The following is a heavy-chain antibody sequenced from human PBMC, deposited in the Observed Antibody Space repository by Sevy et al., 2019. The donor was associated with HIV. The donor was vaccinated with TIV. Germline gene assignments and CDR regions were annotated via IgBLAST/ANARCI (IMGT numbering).Heavy chain of an antibody. D-gene: IGHD2-15*01. V-gene: IGHV3-30*18. CDR3: AKGGVDCSDGTCYSAYYYSVMDV. J-gene: IGHJ6*02. CDR1: GFTFSNYG. Sequence: GESLKISCAASGFTFSNYGMHWVRQAPGKGLEWVAVISYDGSNQYYADSVQGRFTISRDNSKNTLYLQMNSLRTEGTADYYRAKGGVDCSDGTCYSAYYYSVMDVLGQGTTVTVSS. CDR2: ISYDGSNQ.